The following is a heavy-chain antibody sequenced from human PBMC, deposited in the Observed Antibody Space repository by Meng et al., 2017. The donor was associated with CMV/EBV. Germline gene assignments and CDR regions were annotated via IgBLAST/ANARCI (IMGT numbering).Heavy chain of an antibody. CDR3: RLGHYSQD. D-gene: IGHD4-17*01. CDR1: GLTISNYW. Sequence: YLVGCGGGLVRPGWSLRLSCAASGLTISNYWMSWVRQAPGKGLEWVANIKKDGSEKYYVDSVKGRFSISRDNADNSLYLQMNNLRAEDTAVYYCRLGHYSQDWGQGTLVTVSS. J-gene: IGHJ4*02. CDR2: IKKDGSEK. V-gene: IGHV3-7*02.